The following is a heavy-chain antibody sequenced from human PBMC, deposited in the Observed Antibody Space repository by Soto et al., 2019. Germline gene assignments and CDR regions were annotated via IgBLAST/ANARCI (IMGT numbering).Heavy chain of an antibody. J-gene: IGHJ5*02. V-gene: IGHV3-33*01. D-gene: IGHD6-13*01. CDR2: LWYDGSNK. CDR1: GFTFSSYG. CDR3: ARGYGGFDP. Sequence: QVQLVESGGGVVQPGRSLRLSCAASGFTFSSYGMQWVRQAPGKGLEWVAVLWYDGSNKYYADSVKGRFTISRDNSKNTLYLQMNSLRAEDTAVYYCARGYGGFDPWGQGTLVTVSS.